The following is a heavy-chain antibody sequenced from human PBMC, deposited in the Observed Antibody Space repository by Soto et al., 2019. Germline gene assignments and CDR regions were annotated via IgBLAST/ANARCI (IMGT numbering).Heavy chain of an antibody. Sequence: ASVKVSCKASGYTFTGYYMHWVRQAPGQGLEWMGWINPNSGGTNYAQKFQGWFTMTRDTSISTAYMELSRLISDDTAVYYCARGTRELDAFDIWGQGTMVTVSS. D-gene: IGHD2-15*01. CDR3: ARGTRELDAFDI. CDR2: INPNSGGT. CDR1: GYTFTGYY. J-gene: IGHJ3*02. V-gene: IGHV1-2*04.